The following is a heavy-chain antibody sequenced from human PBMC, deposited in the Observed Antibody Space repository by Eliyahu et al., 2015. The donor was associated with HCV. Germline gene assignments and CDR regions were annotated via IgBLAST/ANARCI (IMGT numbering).Heavy chain of an antibody. CDR3: ATKTTMVIGFYGMDV. CDR1: GFTFXPYA. Sequence: EVQLLESGGGLVQPGGSLRLSCAASGFTFXPYAMXWVRQAPGKGLEWVSAITGSGGSTYYADXVQGRFTISRDNSKNTVYLQMNSLGAEDTAVYSCATKTTMVIGFYGMDVWGQGTTVTVSS. D-gene: IGHD3-10*01. J-gene: IGHJ6*02. V-gene: IGHV3-23*01. CDR2: ITGSGGST.